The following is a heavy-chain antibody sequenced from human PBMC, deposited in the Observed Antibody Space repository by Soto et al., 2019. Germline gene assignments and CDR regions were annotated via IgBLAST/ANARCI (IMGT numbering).Heavy chain of an antibody. CDR1: GFTVSSSF. J-gene: IGHJ4*02. CDR2: IYSGGST. V-gene: IGHV3-53*04. D-gene: IGHD1-1*01. Sequence: GSLRLSCAASGFTVSSSFMSWVRQAPGKGLEWVSVIYSGGSTYYADSVKGRFTISRHNSKNTLYLQMNSLRAEDTAIYFCARDKDWNDGFDYWGQGTLVTVSS. CDR3: ARDKDWNDGFDY.